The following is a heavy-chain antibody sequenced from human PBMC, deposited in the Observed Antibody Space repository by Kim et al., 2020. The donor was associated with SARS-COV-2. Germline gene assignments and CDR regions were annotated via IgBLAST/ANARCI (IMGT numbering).Heavy chain of an antibody. V-gene: IGHV3-30*09. D-gene: IGHD3-22*01. Sequence: KYCADSVKGRYASTRDYSKNTQDLQMNSLRAEDRAVYYCAREDDSSGSLDYWGQGTLVTVSS. CDR2: K. J-gene: IGHJ4*02. CDR3: AREDDSSGSLDY.